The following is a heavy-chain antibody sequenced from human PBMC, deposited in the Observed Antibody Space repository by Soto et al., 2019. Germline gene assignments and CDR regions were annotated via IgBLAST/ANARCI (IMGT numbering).Heavy chain of an antibody. CDR2: INAGNGNT. CDR1: GYTFTSYA. J-gene: IGHJ5*02. V-gene: IGHV1-3*01. CDR3: ARGANWFDP. Sequence: EASVKVSCKASGYTFTSYAMHWVRQAPGQRLEWMGWINAGNGNTKYYADSVKGRFTISRDNSKNTLYLQMNSLRAEDTAVYYCARGANWFDPWGQGTLVTVSS.